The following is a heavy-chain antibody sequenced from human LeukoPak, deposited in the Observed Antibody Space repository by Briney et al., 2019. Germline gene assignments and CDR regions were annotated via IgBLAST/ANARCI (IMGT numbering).Heavy chain of an antibody. CDR2: ISYDGSNK. CDR1: GFTFSSYA. D-gene: IGHD6-19*01. CDR3: ARDRGSGWWGN. V-gene: IGHV3-30*04. Sequence: GGSLRLSCAASGFTFSSYAMHWVRQAPGKGLEWVAVISYDGSNKYYADSVKGRFTISRDNSKNTLYLQMNSLRAEDTAVYYCARDRGSGWWGNWGQGTLVTVSS. J-gene: IGHJ4*02.